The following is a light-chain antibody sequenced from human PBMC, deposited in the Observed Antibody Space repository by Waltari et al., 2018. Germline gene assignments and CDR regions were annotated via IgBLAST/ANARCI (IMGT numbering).Light chain of an antibody. CDR3: LSADSSGTSKV. CDR2: KDT. J-gene: IGLJ3*02. V-gene: IGLV3-25*03. Sequence: YQQKPAQAPVLIIDKDTKRPSGRPERFSGASSGTTVTMTTSGGQAEDEDDYYCLSADSSGTSKVFGGGTQLTVL.